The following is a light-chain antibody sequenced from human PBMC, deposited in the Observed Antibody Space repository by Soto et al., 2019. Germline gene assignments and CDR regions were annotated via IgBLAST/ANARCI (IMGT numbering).Light chain of an antibody. CDR1: QSINRH. V-gene: IGKV3-11*01. CDR3: QQRSNWPPVT. Sequence: EIVLTQSPATLSLSPAERSTLSCRASQSINRHLAWYQQKPGQAPRLLILDASDRATGIPARFSGSGSGTDFTLTISSLEPEDFAVYYCQQRSNWPPVTFGGGTKVDI. J-gene: IGKJ4*01. CDR2: DAS.